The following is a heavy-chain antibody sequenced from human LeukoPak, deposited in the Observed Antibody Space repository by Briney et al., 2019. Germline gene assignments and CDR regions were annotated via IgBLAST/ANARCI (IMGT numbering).Heavy chain of an antibody. CDR3: ARDWYNSLNYFDY. V-gene: IGHV1-69*04. CDR1: GGTFSSYA. D-gene: IGHD1-1*01. CDR2: IIPILGIA. J-gene: IGHJ4*02. Sequence: GASVKVSCKASGGTFSSYAISWVRQAPGQGLEWMGRIIPILGIANYAQKFQGRVTITADKSTSTAYMELSSLRSEDTAVYYCARDWYNSLNYFDYWGQGSLVTVSS.